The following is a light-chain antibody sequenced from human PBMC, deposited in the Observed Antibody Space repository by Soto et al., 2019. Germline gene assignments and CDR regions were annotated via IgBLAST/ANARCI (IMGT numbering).Light chain of an antibody. CDR3: QQRQYWPPIT. CDR2: RTS. J-gene: IGKJ5*01. Sequence: EIVMTQSPATLSVSPGEIATLSFSASQSISSNLAWYQQKPGQAPRLLMFRTSSRATGFPARFSGSGSGTDFTLTISSLEPEDFAIYYCQQRQYWPPITFGQGTRLEIK. CDR1: QSISSN. V-gene: IGKV3-15*01.